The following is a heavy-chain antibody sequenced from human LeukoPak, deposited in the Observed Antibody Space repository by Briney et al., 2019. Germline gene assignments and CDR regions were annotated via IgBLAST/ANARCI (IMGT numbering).Heavy chain of an antibody. CDR2: ISSSGSTI. CDR3: AKDIGDGSGSTYYFDS. J-gene: IGHJ4*02. D-gene: IGHD3-10*01. CDR1: GFTFSYYY. V-gene: IGHV3-11*01. Sequence: GGALRLSCAASGFTFSYYYMSWIRQAPGKGLEWVSYISSSGSTIYYADSVKGRFTISRENAKNSLYLQMNSLRAEDMALYYCAKDIGDGSGSTYYFDSWGQGTLVTVSS.